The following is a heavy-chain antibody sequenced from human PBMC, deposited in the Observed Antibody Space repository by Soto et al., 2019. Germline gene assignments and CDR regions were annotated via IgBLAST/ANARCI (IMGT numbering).Heavy chain of an antibody. J-gene: IGHJ4*02. D-gene: IGHD5-12*01. CDR1: GFTFSSYA. CDR2: ISGSGGST. CDR3: AKAVEWVDAPFDY. V-gene: IGHV3-23*01. Sequence: EVQLLESGGGLVQPGGSLRLSCAASGFTFSSYAMSWVRQAPGKGLEWVSAISGSGGSTYYADSVKGRFTISRDNSKNTLYLQMSSLRAEDTAVYYCAKAVEWVDAPFDYCGQGTLVTVSS.